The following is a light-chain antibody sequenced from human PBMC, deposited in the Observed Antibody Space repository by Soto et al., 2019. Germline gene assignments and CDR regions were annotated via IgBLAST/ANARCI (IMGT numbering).Light chain of an antibody. CDR2: DVS. J-gene: IGKJ4*01. V-gene: IGKV3D-20*01. Sequence: EIVLTHSPATLSLSPGERVTLSCGASQSLTNNFLAWYQQRPGLAPKLLIFDVSTRATGIPDRFSGSGSGTDFTLTISRLEPEDFAVYYCQRFDNSPTFGGGTKVEFK. CDR1: QSLTNNF. CDR3: QRFDNSPT.